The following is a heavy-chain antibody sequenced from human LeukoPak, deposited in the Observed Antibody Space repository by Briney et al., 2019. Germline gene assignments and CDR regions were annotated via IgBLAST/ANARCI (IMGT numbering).Heavy chain of an antibody. CDR2: INHSGST. CDR3: ARGRAARGYSYVIYYYYYMDV. CDR1: GRSFSGYY. V-gene: IGHV4-34*01. D-gene: IGHD5-18*01. Sequence: SETLSLTCAVYGRSFSGYYWSWIRQPPGKGLEWIGEINHSGSTNYNPSLKSRVTISVDTSKNQFSLKLSSVTAADTAVYYCARGRAARGYSYVIYYYYYMDVWGKGTTVTVSS. J-gene: IGHJ6*03.